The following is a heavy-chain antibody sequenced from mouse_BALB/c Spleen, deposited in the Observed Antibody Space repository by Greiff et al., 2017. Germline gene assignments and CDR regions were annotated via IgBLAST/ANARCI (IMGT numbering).Heavy chain of an antibody. CDR1: GFTFSSFG. J-gene: IGHJ3*01. V-gene: IGHV5-17*02. Sequence: EVKLVESGGGLVQPGGSRKLSCAASGFTFSSFGMHWVRQAPEKGLEWVAYISSGSSTIYYADTVKGRFTISRDNPKNTLFLQMTSLRSEDTAMYYCARSSIYDGYYPSWFAYWGQGTLVTVSA. CDR3: ARSSIYDGYYPSWFAY. CDR2: ISSGSSTI. D-gene: IGHD2-3*01.